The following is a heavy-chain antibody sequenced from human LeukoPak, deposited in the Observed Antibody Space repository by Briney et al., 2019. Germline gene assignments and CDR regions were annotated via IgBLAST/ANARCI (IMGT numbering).Heavy chain of an antibody. CDR3: ARRRDGYTGFDY. CDR1: GFTFSRNG. V-gene: IGHV3-23*01. Sequence: PGGSLRLSCAASGFTFSRNGMSWVRQAPGKGLEWVSAISGSGGSTYYADSVKGRFTISRDNSKNTLYLQMNSLRAEDTAVYYCARRRDGYTGFDYWGQGTLVTVSS. J-gene: IGHJ4*02. CDR2: ISGSGGST. D-gene: IGHD5-24*01.